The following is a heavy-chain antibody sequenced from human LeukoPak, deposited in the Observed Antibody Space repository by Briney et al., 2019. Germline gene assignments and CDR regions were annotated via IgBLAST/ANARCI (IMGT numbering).Heavy chain of an antibody. CDR1: GYTFTSYY. D-gene: IGHD2-2*02. Sequence: SVKVSCKASGYTFTSYYINWLRQAPGQRLEWRVWINPNSGGTNYAHNFQGRDTMIRKTSISTAYQVLSRLRSDDTAVYYCAKDLTYRITRLVEYCSSTSCYMEDAFDIWGQGTMVTVSS. CDR3: AKDLTYRITRLVEYCSSTSCYMEDAFDI. V-gene: IGHV1-2*02. J-gene: IGHJ3*02. CDR2: INPNSGGT.